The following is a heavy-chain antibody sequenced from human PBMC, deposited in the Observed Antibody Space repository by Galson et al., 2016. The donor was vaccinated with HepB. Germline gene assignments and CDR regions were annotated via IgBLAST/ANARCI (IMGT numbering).Heavy chain of an antibody. D-gene: IGHD6-19*01. CDR1: GFTFSTYS. Sequence: SLRLSCAASGFTFSTYSMDWVRQAPGKGLQWVSVIFSGGNTYYADSVKGRFTISRDNSKNTLHLQMNSLRAEDTALYYCATDGGWSRYEHWGQGTLVTVSS. CDR2: IFSGGNT. J-gene: IGHJ1*01. V-gene: IGHV3-53*01. CDR3: ATDGGWSRYEH.